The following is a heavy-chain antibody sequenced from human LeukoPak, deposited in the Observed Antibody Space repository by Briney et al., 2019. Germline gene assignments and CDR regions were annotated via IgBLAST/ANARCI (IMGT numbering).Heavy chain of an antibody. V-gene: IGHV3-30*02. CDR3: AKGGTGELANFDY. CDR1: GFNFSSYG. Sequence: GGSLRLSCAASGFNFSSYGMHWVRQAPGKGLEWVSFIRYDESNRYYADSVRGRFTISRDNSKSTLYLQMNSLRAEDTAVYCCAKGGTGELANFDYWGRGPLVPVSS. D-gene: IGHD1-1*01. J-gene: IGHJ4*02. CDR2: IRYDESNR.